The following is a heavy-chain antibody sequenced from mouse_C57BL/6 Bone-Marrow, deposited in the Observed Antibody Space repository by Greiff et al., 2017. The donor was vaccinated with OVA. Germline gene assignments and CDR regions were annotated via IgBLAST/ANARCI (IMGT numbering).Heavy chain of an antibody. Sequence: QVQLQQPGAELVRPGSSVKLSCKASGYTFTSYWMHWVKQRPIQGLEWIGNIDPSDSVTHYNQKFKDKATLTVDKSSSTAYMQLSSLTSEDSAVYYCAREGGPYYGSSYWYFDVWGTGTTVTVSS. CDR1: GYTFTSYW. V-gene: IGHV1-52*01. J-gene: IGHJ1*03. CDR2: IDPSDSVT. CDR3: AREGGPYYGSSYWYFDV. D-gene: IGHD1-1*01.